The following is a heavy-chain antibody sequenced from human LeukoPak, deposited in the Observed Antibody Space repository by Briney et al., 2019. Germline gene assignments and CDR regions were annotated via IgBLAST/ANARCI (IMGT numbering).Heavy chain of an antibody. Sequence: GGSLRLSCAASGFAFSDYYMTWVRQAPGKGLECISYISSGSTYTKYADSVKGRFSISRDNAKNSLYLHMTSLRAEDTAVYYCARDFRDGMDVWGQGTTVTVSS. CDR1: GFAFSDYY. CDR3: ARDFRDGMDV. D-gene: IGHD5-24*01. V-gene: IGHV3-11*06. J-gene: IGHJ6*02. CDR2: ISSGSTYT.